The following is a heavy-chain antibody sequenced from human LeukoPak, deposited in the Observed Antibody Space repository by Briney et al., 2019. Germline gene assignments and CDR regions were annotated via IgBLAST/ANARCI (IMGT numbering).Heavy chain of an antibody. CDR3: ARGDNRVTLDY. V-gene: IGHV3-66*02. D-gene: IGHD1-14*01. J-gene: IGHJ4*02. CDR2: ICSGGST. Sequence: PGGSLRLSCAASGFALSSNYMSWVRQAPGKGLEWVSVICSGGSTYYADSVKGRFTISRDNSKNTLYLQMNSLRAEDTAVYYCARGDNRVTLDYWGQGTLVTVSS. CDR1: GFALSSNY.